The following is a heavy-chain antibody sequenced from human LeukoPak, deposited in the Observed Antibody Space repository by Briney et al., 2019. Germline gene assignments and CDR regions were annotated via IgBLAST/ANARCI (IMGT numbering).Heavy chain of an antibody. CDR1: GDSIRNTY. Sequence: SETLSLTCAVSGDSIRNTYWSWIRQPPGKAPEWIGYIYSSGTTHYNPSLKSRVTMSVDTSKSHFSLNLSAVTAADTAVYYCARHYYDTNGHYADAFDIWGQGTMVIVSS. CDR3: ARHYYDTNGHYADAFDI. D-gene: IGHD3-22*01. CDR2: IYSSGTT. V-gene: IGHV4-59*08. J-gene: IGHJ3*02.